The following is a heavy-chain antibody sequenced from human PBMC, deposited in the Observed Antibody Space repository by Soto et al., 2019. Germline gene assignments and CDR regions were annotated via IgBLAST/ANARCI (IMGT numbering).Heavy chain of an antibody. CDR3: AVSRDGSTYYYYSGLDV. Sequence: EIQLVESGGGLVQPGGSLRLSCSVSGITFSGYGMNWVRQAPGKGLEWVSYISGSGSTIYYADFVKGRFTISRDNAKDSLFLQMNNQRDADTALYYCAVSRDGSTYYYYSGLDVWGQGTTVTVSS. D-gene: IGHD2-2*01. CDR2: ISGSGSTI. CDR1: GITFSGYG. V-gene: IGHV3-48*02. J-gene: IGHJ6*02.